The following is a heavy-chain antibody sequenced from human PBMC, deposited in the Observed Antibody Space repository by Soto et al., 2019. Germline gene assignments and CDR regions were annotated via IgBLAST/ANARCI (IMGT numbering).Heavy chain of an antibody. Sequence: QVQLVQSGAEVKKPGSSVKVSSKASRGTFSNYPISWVRQAPGQGLEWMGGIIPIFGTVNYAQKFQGRVTITADESTSTAYMELSSLRSEDTAVYYCARGNHRWLQLWYFDLWGRGTLVTVS. CDR3: ARGNHRWLQLWYFDL. J-gene: IGHJ2*01. CDR1: RGTFSNYP. V-gene: IGHV1-69*12. D-gene: IGHD5-12*01. CDR2: IIPIFGTV.